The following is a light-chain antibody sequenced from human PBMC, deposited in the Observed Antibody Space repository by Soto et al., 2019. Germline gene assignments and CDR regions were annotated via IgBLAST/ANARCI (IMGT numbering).Light chain of an antibody. CDR2: EVS. CDR1: SSDVGSYYR. Sequence: QSALTQPPSVSGSPGQSVTISCTGTSSDVGSYYRVSWYQQSPGTAPKLMIYEVSNRPSRVPDRFSGSKSGNTASLTISGLQAEDEADYYCSSYTSSSTYVFGTGTQLTVL. CDR3: SSYTSSSTYV. V-gene: IGLV2-18*02. J-gene: IGLJ1*01.